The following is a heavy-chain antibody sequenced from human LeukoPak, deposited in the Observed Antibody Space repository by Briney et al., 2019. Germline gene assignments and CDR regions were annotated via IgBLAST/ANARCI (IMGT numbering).Heavy chain of an antibody. J-gene: IGHJ4*02. CDR2: INHSGST. V-gene: IGHV4-34*01. CDR3: ARGWRNRPTIDH. CDR1: GGSFSGYY. Sequence: SETLSLTCAVYGGSFSGYYWSWIRQPPGKGLEWIGEINHSGSTNYNPSLKSRVTISVDTSKNQFSLKLSSVTAADTAVYYCARGWRNRPTIDHWGQGTLVTVSS. D-gene: IGHD1-14*01.